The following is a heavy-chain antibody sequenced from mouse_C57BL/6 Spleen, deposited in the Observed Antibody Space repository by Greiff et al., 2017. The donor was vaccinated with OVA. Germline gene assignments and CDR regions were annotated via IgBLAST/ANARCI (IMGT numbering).Heavy chain of an antibody. CDR1: GYTFTDYY. V-gene: IGHV1-26*01. D-gene: IGHD1-1*01. J-gene: IGHJ1*03. Sequence: EVQLQQSGPELVKPGASVKISCKASGYTFTDYYMNWVKQSHGKSLEWIGDINPNNGGTSYNQKFKGKATLTVDKSSSTAYMELRSLTSEDSAVYYCAETVVDHWYFDVWGTGTTVTVSS. CDR2: INPNNGGT. CDR3: AETVVDHWYFDV.